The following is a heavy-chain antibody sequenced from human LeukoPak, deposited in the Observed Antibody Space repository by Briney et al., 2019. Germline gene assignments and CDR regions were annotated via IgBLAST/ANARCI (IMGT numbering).Heavy chain of an antibody. V-gene: IGHV1-69*13. D-gene: IGHD1-26*01. CDR1: GGTFSSYA. CDR2: IIPIFGTA. J-gene: IGHJ4*02. Sequence: SVKVSCKASGGTFSSYAISWVRQAPGQGLEWMGGIIPIFGTANCAQKFQGRVTITADESTSTAYMELSSLRSEDTAVYYCASLGNSPGHYFDYWGQGTLVTVSS. CDR3: ASLGNSPGHYFDY.